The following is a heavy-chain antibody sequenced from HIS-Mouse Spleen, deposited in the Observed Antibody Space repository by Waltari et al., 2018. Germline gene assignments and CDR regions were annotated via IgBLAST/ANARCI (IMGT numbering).Heavy chain of an antibody. V-gene: IGHV3-30-3*01. CDR2: ISYDGSNK. CDR1: GFPVSSYA. J-gene: IGHJ4*02. CDR3: ARRRSYFDY. Sequence: QVQLVESGGGVVQPGRSLRLSWASLGFPVSSYAMHWVRQAPGKGLEWVAVISYDGSNKYYADSVKGRFTISRDNSKNTLYLQMNSLRAEDTAVYYCARRRSYFDYWGQGTLVTVSS.